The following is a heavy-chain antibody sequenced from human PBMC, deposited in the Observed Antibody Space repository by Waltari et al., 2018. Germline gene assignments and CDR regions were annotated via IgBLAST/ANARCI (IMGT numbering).Heavy chain of an antibody. CDR2: ISQSEST. V-gene: IGHV4-38-2*01. J-gene: IGHJ4*02. Sequence: QVQLQESGPGLVKPSETLSLTCAVSGHSISKGYSWGWIRQPPGKGLEWIGSISQSESTYSNPSLTSRLTISLDTSKSQFSLNLTSVTAADTAIYFCARQHGYGDYSFFDCWGQGALVTVSS. CDR1: GHSISKGYS. D-gene: IGHD4-17*01. CDR3: ARQHGYGDYSFFDC.